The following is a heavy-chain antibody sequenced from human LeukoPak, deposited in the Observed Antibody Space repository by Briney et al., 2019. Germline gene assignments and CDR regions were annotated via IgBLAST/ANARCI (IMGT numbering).Heavy chain of an antibody. CDR3: AGPETGGSYDGLR. CDR1: GFTVSSNY. CDR2: IYSGGST. V-gene: IGHV3-66*01. D-gene: IGHD1-26*01. Sequence: GGSLRLSCAASGFTVSSNYMSWVRQAPGKGLEWVSVIYSGGSTYYADSVKGRFTISRDNSKNTLYLQMNSLRAEDTAVYYCAGPETGGSYDGLRWGQGTLVTVSS. J-gene: IGHJ4*02.